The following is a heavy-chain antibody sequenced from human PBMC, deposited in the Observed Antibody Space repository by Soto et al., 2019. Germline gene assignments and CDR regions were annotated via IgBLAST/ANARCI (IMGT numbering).Heavy chain of an antibody. CDR1: GFTFSSYA. J-gene: IGHJ4*02. Sequence: PVGSLRLSCAASGFTFSSYAMHWVRQAPGKGLEWVAVISYDGSNKYYADSVKGRFTISRDNSKNTLYLQMNSLRAEDTAVYYWARDLSRIVGATGFDYWGQGTLVTVSS. V-gene: IGHV3-30-3*01. D-gene: IGHD1-26*01. CDR2: ISYDGSNK. CDR3: ARDLSRIVGATGFDY.